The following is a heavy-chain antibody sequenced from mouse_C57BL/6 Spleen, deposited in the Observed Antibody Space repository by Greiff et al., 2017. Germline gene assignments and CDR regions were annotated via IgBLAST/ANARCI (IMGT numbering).Heavy chain of an antibody. V-gene: IGHV1-53*01. CDR2: INPSNGGT. J-gene: IGHJ4*01. CDR3: ARVDYYGSSYRNAMDD. D-gene: IGHD1-1*01. CDR1: GYTFTSYW. Sequence: QVQLQQPGTELVKPGASVKLSCKASGYTFTSYWMHWVKQRPGQGLEWIGNINPSNGGTNYNEKFKSKATLTVDKSSSTAYMQLSSLTSEDSAVYYCARVDYYGSSYRNAMDDWGQGTSVTVSS.